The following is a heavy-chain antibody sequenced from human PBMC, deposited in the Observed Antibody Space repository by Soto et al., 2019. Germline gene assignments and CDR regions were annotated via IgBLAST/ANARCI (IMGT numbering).Heavy chain of an antibody. CDR3: AGGPEGQT. D-gene: IGHD3-16*01. Sequence: QAQLVESGGGVVQPGRSLRLSCVASGIIFSNYGMHWVRQAPGKGLEWVAVIWYDGTKKYYADSVKGRFTISRDNSKNTVYLQMDSVRVEDTALYYCAGGPEGQTWGQGTLVAVS. J-gene: IGHJ5*02. CDR1: GIIFSNYG. CDR2: IWYDGTKK. V-gene: IGHV3-33*01.